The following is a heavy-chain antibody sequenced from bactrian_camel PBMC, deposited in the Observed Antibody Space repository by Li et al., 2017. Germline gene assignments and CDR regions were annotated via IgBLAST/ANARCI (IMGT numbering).Heavy chain of an antibody. CDR2: IYTAGGNA. Sequence: HVQLVESGGGSVQAAGSLRLSCRISPSSYSPNSIGWYRQAPGKEREGVAAIYTAGGNAYSADSVNGRFTISQDNANNTVYLQMDTLKPDDTATCYCAATRGPLLVRYVFEEGRYKYWGQGTQVTVS. CDR3: AATRGPLLVRYVFEEGRYKY. D-gene: IGHD4*01. CDR1: PSSYSPNS. V-gene: IGHV3S54*01. J-gene: IGHJ4*01.